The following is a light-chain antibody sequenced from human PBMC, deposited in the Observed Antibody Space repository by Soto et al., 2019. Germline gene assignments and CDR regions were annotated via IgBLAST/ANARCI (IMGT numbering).Light chain of an antibody. Sequence: QAVVTQPASVSGSPGQSITISCTGTSSDVGGYYYVSWYQHHPGKAPKLMIYQVSNRPSGVSNRFSGSKSGNTASLTISGLHAEDEADYYCSSYTSSNTFYVFGTGTKLTVL. J-gene: IGLJ1*01. CDR2: QVS. V-gene: IGLV2-14*01. CDR3: SSYTSSNTFYV. CDR1: SSDVGGYYY.